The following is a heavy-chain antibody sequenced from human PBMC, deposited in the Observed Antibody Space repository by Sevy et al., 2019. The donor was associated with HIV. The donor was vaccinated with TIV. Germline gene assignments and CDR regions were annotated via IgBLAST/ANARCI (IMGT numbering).Heavy chain of an antibody. Sequence: SETLSLTCTVSGGSITSLYWNWIRQPPGKGLEWIANIYYNGHINYNPSLKSRVTLSLDTSKNQFSLRLSSVTVADTAMYDWAGENAWGRGYSWGQGTPVTVSS. D-gene: IGHD3-10*01. V-gene: IGHV4-59*08. CDR1: GGSITSLY. CDR2: IYYNGHI. CDR3: AGENAWGRGYS. J-gene: IGHJ4*02.